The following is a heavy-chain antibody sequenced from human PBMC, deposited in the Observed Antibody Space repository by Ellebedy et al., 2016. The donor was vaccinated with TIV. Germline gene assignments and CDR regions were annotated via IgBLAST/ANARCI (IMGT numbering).Heavy chain of an antibody. Sequence: ASVKVSCKASGGTFSSYGINWVRQAPGQGLEWMGIINPSGGSTTYTQKLQARVTMTTDTSTSTAYMELRSLRSDDTAVYYCARDLFDFWSGYYWGYWGQGTLVTVSS. J-gene: IGHJ4*02. CDR1: GGTFSSYG. CDR2: INPSGGST. CDR3: ARDLFDFWSGYYWGY. D-gene: IGHD3-3*01. V-gene: IGHV1-46*04.